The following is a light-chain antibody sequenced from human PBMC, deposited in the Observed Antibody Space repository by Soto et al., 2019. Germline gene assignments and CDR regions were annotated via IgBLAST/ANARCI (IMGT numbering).Light chain of an antibody. J-gene: IGKJ4*01. CDR1: QSISNW. V-gene: IGKV1-5*03. Sequence: DIQMTQSHSTLSASVGDRVTITCRASQSISNWLAWYQQKPGKAHKHLIYKAPNLQSGVPSRFSNSESGTEFTLTISSLQPDDFATYYCQQYDSYPLAFGGGTRVDIK. CDR2: KAP. CDR3: QQYDSYPLA.